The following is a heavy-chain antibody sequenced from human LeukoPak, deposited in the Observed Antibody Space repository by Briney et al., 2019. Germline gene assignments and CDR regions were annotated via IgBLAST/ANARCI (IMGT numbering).Heavy chain of an antibody. J-gene: IGHJ3*02. D-gene: IGHD6-6*01. CDR1: GFTFSSYA. V-gene: IGHV3-30-3*01. CDR2: ISYDGSNK. Sequence: GGSLRLSCAASGFTFSSYAMHWVRQAPGKGLEWVAVISYDGSNKYYADSVKGRFTISRDNSKNTLYLQMNSLRAEDTAVYYCAREYSSSSGRAFDIWGQGTMVTVSS. CDR3: AREYSSSSGRAFDI.